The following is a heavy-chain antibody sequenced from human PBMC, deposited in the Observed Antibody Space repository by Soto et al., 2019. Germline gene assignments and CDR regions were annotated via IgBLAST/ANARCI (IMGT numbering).Heavy chain of an antibody. CDR2: ISGQNGNT. V-gene: IGHV1-18*01. Sequence: QVQLVQSGPEVRKPGASVKVSCKASNYTFTIYGLGWVRQVAGQGLEWMGWISGQNGNTHYAQKFQGRVTLTTDTSTSTGYMELRNLRSVDTAIYYCAKTPVLILYGGWFDPWGQGTPVTVSS. CDR1: NYTFTIYG. J-gene: IGHJ5*02. CDR3: AKTPVLILYGGWFDP. D-gene: IGHD3-16*01.